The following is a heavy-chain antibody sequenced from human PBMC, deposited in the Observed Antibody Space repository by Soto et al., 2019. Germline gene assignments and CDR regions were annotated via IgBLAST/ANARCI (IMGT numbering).Heavy chain of an antibody. Sequence: ASLKVSCKASGYTFTSYGISWVRQAPGQGLEWMGWISAYNGNTNYAQKLQGRVTMTTDTSTSTAYMELRSLRSDDTAVYYCAREGPLDIVVVVAATHDAFDIWGQGTMVTVSS. D-gene: IGHD2-15*01. CDR1: GYTFTSYG. J-gene: IGHJ3*02. CDR3: AREGPLDIVVVVAATHDAFDI. V-gene: IGHV1-18*01. CDR2: ISAYNGNT.